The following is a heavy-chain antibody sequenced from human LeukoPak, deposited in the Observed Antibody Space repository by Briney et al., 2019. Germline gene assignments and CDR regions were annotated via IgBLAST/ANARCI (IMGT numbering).Heavy chain of an antibody. CDR2: ISSSSSTI. Sequence: GGSLRLSCAASGFTFSSYSMNWVRQAPGKGLEWVSYISSSSSTIYYADSVKGRFTISRDNAKNSLYLQMNSLRAEDTAVYYCARDHTPWGTGGEFDYWGQGTLVTVSS. CDR1: GFTFSSYS. CDR3: ARDHTPWGTGGEFDY. D-gene: IGHD3-16*01. J-gene: IGHJ4*02. V-gene: IGHV3-48*01.